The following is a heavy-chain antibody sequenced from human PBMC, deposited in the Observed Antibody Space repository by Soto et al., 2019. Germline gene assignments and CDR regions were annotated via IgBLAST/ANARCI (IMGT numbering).Heavy chain of an antibody. CDR1: GFTFSIYA. CDR3: AKSGVVVRGVITDFGY. V-gene: IGHV3-23*01. J-gene: IGHJ4*02. D-gene: IGHD3-10*01. Sequence: GGSLRLSCAASGFTFSIYAMSWVRQAPGKGLEWVAGISGGADSSYYADSVRGRFTISRDNSKNTLYLQMNTLRAEDTAVYYCAKSGVVVRGVITDFGYWGQGTLVTVSS. CDR2: ISGGADSS.